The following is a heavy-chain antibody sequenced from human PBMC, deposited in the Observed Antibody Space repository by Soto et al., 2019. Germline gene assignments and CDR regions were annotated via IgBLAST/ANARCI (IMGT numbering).Heavy chain of an antibody. J-gene: IGHJ4*02. CDR3: ARGMVVIALWGRPSNFDY. D-gene: IGHD2-21*01. CDR2: ISSSGKTI. Sequence: GGSLRLSCAASGFTFSDYYLSWIRQAPGKGLEWVSYISSSGKTIHYADSVKGRFTISRDNAKNSLYLQMNSLRAEDTAVYFCARGMVVIALWGRPSNFDYWGQGT. CDR1: GFTFSDYY. V-gene: IGHV3-11*01.